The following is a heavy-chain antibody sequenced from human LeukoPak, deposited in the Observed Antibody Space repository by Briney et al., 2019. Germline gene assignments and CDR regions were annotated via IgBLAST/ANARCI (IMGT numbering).Heavy chain of an antibody. J-gene: IGHJ4*02. V-gene: IGHV1-2*02. CDR2: INPNSGGT. CDR1: GYTFTGYY. D-gene: IGHD3-10*01. Sequence: ASVKVSCKASGYTFTGYYMHWVRQAPGQGLEWMGWINPNSGGTNYAQKFQGRVTMTRDTSISTAYMELSRLRSDDTAVYYCARAGLTMVRGVIAKIPDYWGQRTLVTVSS. CDR3: ARAGLTMVRGVIAKIPDY.